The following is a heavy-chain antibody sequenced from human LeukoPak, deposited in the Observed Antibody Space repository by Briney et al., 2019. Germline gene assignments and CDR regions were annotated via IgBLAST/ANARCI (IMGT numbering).Heavy chain of an antibody. D-gene: IGHD4-17*01. V-gene: IGHV3-48*01. CDR1: GFTFSSYS. CDR2: ISSSSSTI. Sequence: GGSLRLSCAASGFTFSSYSMNWVRQAPGKGLEWVSYISSSSSTIYYADSVKGRFTISRDNAKNSLYLQMNSLRAEDTAVYYCASSLHDYGDYHYYYYYMDVWGKGTTVTVSS. J-gene: IGHJ6*03. CDR3: ASSLHDYGDYHYYYYYMDV.